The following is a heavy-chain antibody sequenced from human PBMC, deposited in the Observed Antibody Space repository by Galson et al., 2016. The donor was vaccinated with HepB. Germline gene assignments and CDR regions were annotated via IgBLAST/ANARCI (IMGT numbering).Heavy chain of an antibody. CDR3: ARFVGISITAVDYFDS. CDR2: IYPGDSDV. V-gene: IGHV5-51*01. D-gene: IGHD1-20*01. J-gene: IGHJ4*02. CDR1: GYTFTSFW. Sequence: QSGAEVKKPGESLKISCKASGYTFTSFWIGWVRQMPGKGLEWMAIIYPGDSDVRYNPSFQGQVTISADASISTAYMQWSSLKASDTAVYFCARFVGISITAVDYFDSWGQGTQVTVSP.